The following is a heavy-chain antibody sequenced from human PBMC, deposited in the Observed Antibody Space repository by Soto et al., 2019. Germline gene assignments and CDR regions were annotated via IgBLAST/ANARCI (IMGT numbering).Heavy chain of an antibody. CDR1: GGTFSSYA. V-gene: IGHV1-69*06. J-gene: IGHJ5*02. CDR3: ARAITMVRGVRYWFDP. D-gene: IGHD3-10*01. CDR2: IIPIFCTA. Sequence: QVQLVQSGAEVKKPGSSVKVSCKASGGTFSSYAISWVRQAPGQGLEWMGGIIPIFCTANYAQKFQGRVTITADKSTSTAYMELSSLRSEDTAVYYCARAITMVRGVRYWFDPWGQGTLVTVSS.